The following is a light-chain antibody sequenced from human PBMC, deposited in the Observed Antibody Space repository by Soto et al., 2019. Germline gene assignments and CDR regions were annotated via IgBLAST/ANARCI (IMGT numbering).Light chain of an antibody. CDR3: QHLNDYRYT. CDR1: QAISSS. Sequence: DIQLTQSPSFLSASVGDRVTITCRASQAISSSLAWYQHNPGKAPKLLIYAASTLQSGVPSSFSGSGSGTEFTLTISSLQPEDFATYYCQHLNDYRYTFGQGTKVEIK. J-gene: IGKJ2*01. CDR2: AAS. V-gene: IGKV1-9*01.